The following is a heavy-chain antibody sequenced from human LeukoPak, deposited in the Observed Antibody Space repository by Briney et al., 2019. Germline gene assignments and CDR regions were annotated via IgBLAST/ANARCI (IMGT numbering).Heavy chain of an antibody. CDR3: ARDGTAAAYYAFDI. CDR1: GFTVSSNY. Sequence: PGGSLRLSCAASGFTVSSNYMTWVRQAPGKGLEWVSVIYGGGITSYADSVKGRFTISRDNSKNTLYLQMNSLRAEDTALYYCARDGTAAAYYAFDIWGQGTMVTVSS. V-gene: IGHV3-53*01. CDR2: IYGGGIT. D-gene: IGHD6-25*01. J-gene: IGHJ3*02.